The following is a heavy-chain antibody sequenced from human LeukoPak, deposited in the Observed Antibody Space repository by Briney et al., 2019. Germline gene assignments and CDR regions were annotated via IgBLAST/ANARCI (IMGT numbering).Heavy chain of an antibody. J-gene: IGHJ4*02. Sequence: ASVKVSCKASGYTFTSYYMHWVRQAPGQELEWMGIINPSGGSTSYAQKFQGRVTMTRDTSTSTVYMELSSLRSEDTAVYYCARPLYYYDSSGYYRYWGQGTLVTVSS. CDR2: INPSGGST. V-gene: IGHV1-46*01. CDR1: GYTFTSYY. CDR3: ARPLYYYDSSGYYRY. D-gene: IGHD3-22*01.